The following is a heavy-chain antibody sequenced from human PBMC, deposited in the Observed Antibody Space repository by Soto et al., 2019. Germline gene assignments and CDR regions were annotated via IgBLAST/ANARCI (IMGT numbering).Heavy chain of an antibody. J-gene: IGHJ4*02. V-gene: IGHV3-33*01. CDR2: IWYDGSNK. CDR3: ARDYTIAMVAATPAY. CDR1: GFTFSSYG. Sequence: QVQLVESGGGVVQPGRSLRLSCAASGFTFSSYGMHWVRQAPGKGLEWVAVIWYDGSNKYYADSVKGRFTISRDNSKNTLYLQMTSLRAEDTAVYYGARDYTIAMVAATPAYWGQGTLVTVSS. D-gene: IGHD2-15*01.